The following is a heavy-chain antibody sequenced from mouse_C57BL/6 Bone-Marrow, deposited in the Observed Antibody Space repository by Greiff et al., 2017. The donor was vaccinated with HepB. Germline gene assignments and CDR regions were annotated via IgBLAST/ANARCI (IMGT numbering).Heavy chain of an antibody. Sequence: EVQLQQSGGGLVQPGGSMKLSCAASGFTFSDAWMDWVRQSPEKGLEWVAEIRNKANNHATYYAESVKGRFTISRDDSKSSVYLQMNSLRAEDTGIYYCTRRATGYFDYWGQGTTLTVSS. V-gene: IGHV6-6*01. CDR3: TRRATGYFDY. CDR1: GFTFSDAW. CDR2: IRNKANNHAT. J-gene: IGHJ2*01. D-gene: IGHD3-1*01.